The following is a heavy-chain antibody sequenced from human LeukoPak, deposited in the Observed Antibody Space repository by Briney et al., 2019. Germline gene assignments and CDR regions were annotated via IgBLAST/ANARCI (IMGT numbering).Heavy chain of an antibody. D-gene: IGHD3-22*01. Sequence: GGSLRLSCAASGFTFDDYAMHWVRQAPGRGLEWVSLISWDGGSTYYADSVKGRFTISRDNAKNSLYLQMNSLRAEDTALYYCAKAYSSGSPYYFDYWGQGTLVTVYS. J-gene: IGHJ4*02. CDR3: AKAYSSGSPYYFDY. CDR1: GFTFDDYA. V-gene: IGHV3-43D*03. CDR2: ISWDGGST.